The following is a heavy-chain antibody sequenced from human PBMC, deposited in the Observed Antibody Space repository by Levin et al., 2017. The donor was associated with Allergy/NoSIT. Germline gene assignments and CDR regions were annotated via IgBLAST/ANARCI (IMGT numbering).Heavy chain of an antibody. D-gene: IGHD3-10*01. CDR2: ISYDGSNK. J-gene: IGHJ4*02. V-gene: IGHV3-30*04. CDR3: ARAPMVRGVKLNYFDY. Sequence: GESLKISCAASGFTFSSYAMHWVRQAPGKGLEWVAVISYDGSNKYYADSVKGRFTISRDNSKNTLYLQMNSLRAEDTAVYYCARAPMVRGVKLNYFDYWGQGTLVTVSS. CDR1: GFTFSSYA.